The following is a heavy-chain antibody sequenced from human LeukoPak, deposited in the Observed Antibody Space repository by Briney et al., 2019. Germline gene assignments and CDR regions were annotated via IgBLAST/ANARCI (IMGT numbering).Heavy chain of an antibody. V-gene: IGHV3-48*03. CDR1: GFTFSSYE. CDR3: ARAMMTTGGGVFDY. Sequence: PGGSLRLSCAASGFTFSSYEMNWVRQAPGKGLEWVSYISSSSGAIYYADSVKDRFTISRDNAKNSLYLQMNSLRAEDTAVYFCARAMMTTGGGVFDYWGQGTQVTGSS. J-gene: IGHJ4*02. D-gene: IGHD3-3*01. CDR2: ISSSSGAI.